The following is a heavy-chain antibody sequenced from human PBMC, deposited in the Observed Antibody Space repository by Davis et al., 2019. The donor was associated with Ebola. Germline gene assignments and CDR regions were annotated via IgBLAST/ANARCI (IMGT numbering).Heavy chain of an antibody. J-gene: IGHJ4*02. Sequence: ASVPVSCKASGYTFTGYYMHWVRQAPGQGLEWMGWINPNSGGTNYAQKFQGWVTLTRDTSISTAYMELSRLRSDDTAVYYCARDNLVGATDYWGQGTLVTVSS. CDR2: INPNSGGT. V-gene: IGHV1-2*04. D-gene: IGHD1-26*01. CDR3: ARDNLVGATDY. CDR1: GYTFTGYY.